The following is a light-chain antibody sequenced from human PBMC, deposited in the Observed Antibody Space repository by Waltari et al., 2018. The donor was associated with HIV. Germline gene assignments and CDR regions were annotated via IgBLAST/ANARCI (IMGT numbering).Light chain of an antibody. V-gene: IGLV1-47*01. J-gene: IGLJ3*02. CDR1: SSNIGSNY. CDR2: GSN. Sequence: QSVLTQSPSASGTPGQRVTISCSGSSSNIGSNYVYWYQQLPGTDPKLLIYGSNQRPPGVPERFSGSKSGTSASLAISGLRSEDEADYYCAAWDDSLRGRVFGGGTKLTVL. CDR3: AAWDDSLRGRV.